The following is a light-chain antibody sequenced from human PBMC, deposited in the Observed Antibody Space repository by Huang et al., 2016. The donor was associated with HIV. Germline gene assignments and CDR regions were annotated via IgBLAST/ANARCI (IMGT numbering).Light chain of an antibody. CDR2: DAS. CDR3: QQNDNLLT. CDR1: QDISNY. Sequence: DIQMTQSPSSLSASVGDRVTITCQASQDISNYLNWYQQKPGKAPKLLIYDASNLETGVPSRFSGSGSGTDFTVTISSLQPEDIATYYCQQNDNLLTFGPGTKVDIK. V-gene: IGKV1-33*01. J-gene: IGKJ3*01.